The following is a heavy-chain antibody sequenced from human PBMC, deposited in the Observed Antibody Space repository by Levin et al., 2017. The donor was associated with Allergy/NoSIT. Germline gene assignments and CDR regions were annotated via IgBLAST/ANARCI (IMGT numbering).Heavy chain of an antibody. CDR2: ISGSGAGT. J-gene: IGHJ6*02. CDR3: AKDTVTSMFYYYGRDV. D-gene: IGHD4-17*01. V-gene: IGHV3-23*01. CDR1: GFTLGSYA. Sequence: GESLKISCAASGFTLGSYAMNWVRQAPGKGLEWVSTISGSGAGTYYADSVKGRFTVSRDNSKNMLYLQMNSLRAEDTAVYYCAKDTVTSMFYYYGRDVWGQGTTVTVSS.